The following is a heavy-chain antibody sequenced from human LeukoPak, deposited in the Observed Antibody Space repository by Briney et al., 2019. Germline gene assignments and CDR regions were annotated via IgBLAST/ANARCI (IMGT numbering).Heavy chain of an antibody. CDR1: GVSISSGSYY. V-gene: IGHV4-61*02. D-gene: IGHD3-10*01. Sequence: SETLSLTCTVSGVSISSGSYYWRWIRQPAGKGLEWIGRIYSSGSTNYNPSLKSRFTISVDTSKNQFSLKLSSVTAADTAVYYCAREGVLLWFGESINWFDPWGQGTLVTVSS. CDR2: IYSSGST. J-gene: IGHJ5*02. CDR3: AREGVLLWFGESINWFDP.